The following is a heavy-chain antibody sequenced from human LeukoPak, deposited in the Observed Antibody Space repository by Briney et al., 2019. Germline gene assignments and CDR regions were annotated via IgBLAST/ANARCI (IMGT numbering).Heavy chain of an antibody. Sequence: VASVKVSCKASGGTFSSYAISWVRQAPGQGLEWMGRIIPILGIANYAQKFQGRVTITADKSTSTAYMELSSLRSEDTAVYYCARDLRITMVRGVIGYWGQGTLVTVSS. CDR3: ARDLRITMVRGVIGY. D-gene: IGHD3-10*01. V-gene: IGHV1-69*04. J-gene: IGHJ4*02. CDR2: IIPILGIA. CDR1: GGTFSSYA.